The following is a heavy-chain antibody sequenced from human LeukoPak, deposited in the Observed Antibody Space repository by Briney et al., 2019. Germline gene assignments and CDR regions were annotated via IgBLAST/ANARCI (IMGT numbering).Heavy chain of an antibody. CDR2: ISSSGSTI. D-gene: IGHD3-22*01. CDR1: GFTFSSYE. Sequence: PGGSLRLSCAASGFTFSSYEMNWVRQAPGKRLEWVSYISSSGSTIYYADSVKGRFTISRDNAKNSLYLQMNSLRAEDTAVYSCARDIYDSSGYLYFDLWGRGTLVTVSS. J-gene: IGHJ2*01. V-gene: IGHV3-48*03. CDR3: ARDIYDSSGYLYFDL.